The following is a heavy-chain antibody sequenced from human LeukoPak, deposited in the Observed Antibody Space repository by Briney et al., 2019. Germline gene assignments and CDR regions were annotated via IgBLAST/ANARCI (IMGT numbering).Heavy chain of an antibody. CDR3: ATGMRDGYNNYYFDY. Sequence: PSETLSLTCTVSGGSISDYYWSSIRQPPGKGLEWIGYISYSGNTNYNPSLKSRVTISVDMSKNQFSLKLRSVTAADTAVYYCATGMRDGYNNYYFDYWGQGTLVTVSS. J-gene: IGHJ4*02. CDR2: ISYSGNT. V-gene: IGHV4-59*01. CDR1: GGSISDYY. D-gene: IGHD5-24*01.